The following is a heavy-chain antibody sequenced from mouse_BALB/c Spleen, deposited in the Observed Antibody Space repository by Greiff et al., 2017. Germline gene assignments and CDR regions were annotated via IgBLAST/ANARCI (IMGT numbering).Heavy chain of an antibody. Sequence: QVQLQQSGPELVKPGASVRISCKASGYTFTSYYIHWVKQRPGQGLEWIGWIYPGNVNTKYNEKFKGKATLTADKSSSTAYMQLSSLTSEDSAVYFCASPSITGNYAMDYWGQGTSVTVAS. CDR2: IYPGNVNT. J-gene: IGHJ4*01. D-gene: IGHD4-1*01. V-gene: IGHV1S56*01. CDR1: GYTFTSYY. CDR3: ASPSITGNYAMDY.